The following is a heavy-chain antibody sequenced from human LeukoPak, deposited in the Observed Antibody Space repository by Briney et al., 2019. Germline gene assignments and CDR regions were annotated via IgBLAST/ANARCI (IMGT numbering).Heavy chain of an antibody. Sequence: GESLKISCKGSGYSFTIYWIGWVRQMPGKGLEWMGIIYPGDSDTRYSPSFQGQVTISADKSISTAYLQWSSLKASDTAMYYCARRGRYCSSTSCYHLDYWGQGTLVTVSS. CDR1: GYSFTIYW. V-gene: IGHV5-51*01. CDR3: ARRGRYCSSTSCYHLDY. CDR2: IYPGDSDT. D-gene: IGHD2-2*01. J-gene: IGHJ4*02.